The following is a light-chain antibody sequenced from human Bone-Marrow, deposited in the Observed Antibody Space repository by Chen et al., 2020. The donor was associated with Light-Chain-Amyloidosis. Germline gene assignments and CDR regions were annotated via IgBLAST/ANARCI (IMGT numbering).Light chain of an antibody. J-gene: IGLJ2*01. CDR1: SSNIGNNY. CDR3: GTWDSSLSAVV. V-gene: IGLV1-51*01. CDR2: NNN. Sequence: SVLTPPPSGSAAPGHKVSISCSGSSSNIGNNYVSWYQQLPGTAPNLLIYNNNQRPSGVPDRFSGSKSGTSATLGISGLQTEDEADYYCGTWDSSLSAVVFGGGTKLTVL.